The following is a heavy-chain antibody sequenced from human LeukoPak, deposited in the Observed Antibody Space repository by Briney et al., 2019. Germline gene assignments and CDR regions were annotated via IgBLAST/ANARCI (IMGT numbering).Heavy chain of an antibody. D-gene: IGHD3-3*01. V-gene: IGHV1-69*05. Sequence: GASVKVSCKASGGTFTSYAISWVRQAPGQGLEWMGGIIPTFGTANYAQKFQGRATITTGESTSTAYMQLSSLRSEDSAVYYCARHGGITVFGEAQPGGAFDIWGQGTMVTVSS. CDR1: GGTFTSYA. J-gene: IGHJ3*02. CDR3: ARHGGITVFGEAQPGGAFDI. CDR2: IIPTFGTA.